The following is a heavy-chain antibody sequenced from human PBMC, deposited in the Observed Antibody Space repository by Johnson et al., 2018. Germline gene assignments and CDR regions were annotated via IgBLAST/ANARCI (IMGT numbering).Heavy chain of an antibody. V-gene: IGHV4-34*01. Sequence: QVQLQQWGAGLLKPSETLSLTCAVDGGSFSGYSWNWIRQPPGKGLEWIGEINNSGSTKYNPSPKSRLPISVYTSKNQFSLKLNSVTAADTAVFYCARGLGTHGAHPTAYGLEVWGQGTTVIVSS. CDR2: INNSGST. CDR1: GGSFSGYS. CDR3: ARGLGTHGAHPTAYGLEV. D-gene: IGHD7-27*01. J-gene: IGHJ6*02.